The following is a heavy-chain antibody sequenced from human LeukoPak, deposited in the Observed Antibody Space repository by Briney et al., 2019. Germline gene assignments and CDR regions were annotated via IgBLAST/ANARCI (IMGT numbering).Heavy chain of an antibody. J-gene: IGHJ3*02. CDR1: GFSFSSYD. Sequence: KPGGSLRLSCAASGFSFSSYDMNWVRQAPGKGLEWVSSISSSSSYIYYADSVKGRFTISRDNSKNSLCLQMNSLRAEDTAVYYCARRTWLTDAFDMWGQGTMVTVSS. CDR3: ARRTWLTDAFDM. CDR2: ISSSSSYI. D-gene: IGHD5-12*01. V-gene: IGHV3-21*01.